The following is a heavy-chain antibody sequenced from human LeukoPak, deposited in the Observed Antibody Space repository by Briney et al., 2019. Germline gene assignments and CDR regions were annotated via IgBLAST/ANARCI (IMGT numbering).Heavy chain of an antibody. CDR1: GFTFSSYS. Sequence: PGGSLRLSCAASGFTFSSYSMSWVRQAPGKGLEWVSAISGSGGSTYYADSVKGRFTISRDNSKNTLYLQMNSLRAEDTAVYYCAKIVESYDILTGYYPDRFDYWGQGTLVTVSS. D-gene: IGHD3-9*01. CDR3: AKIVESYDILTGYYPDRFDY. CDR2: ISGSGGST. V-gene: IGHV3-23*01. J-gene: IGHJ4*02.